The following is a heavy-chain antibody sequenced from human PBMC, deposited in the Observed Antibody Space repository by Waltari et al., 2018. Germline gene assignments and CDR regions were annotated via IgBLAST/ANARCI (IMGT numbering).Heavy chain of an antibody. D-gene: IGHD3-3*01. CDR2: INHSGST. CDR3: AREVLRFLEKSYYYYYMDV. Sequence: QVQLQQWGAGLLKPSETLSLTCAVYGGSFSGYSWSWIRQPPGKGLEWIGEINHSGSTNYNPSLKSRVTISVDTSKNQFSLKLSSVTAADTAVYYCAREVLRFLEKSYYYYYMDVWGKGTTVTVSS. V-gene: IGHV4-34*01. CDR1: GGSFSGYS. J-gene: IGHJ6*03.